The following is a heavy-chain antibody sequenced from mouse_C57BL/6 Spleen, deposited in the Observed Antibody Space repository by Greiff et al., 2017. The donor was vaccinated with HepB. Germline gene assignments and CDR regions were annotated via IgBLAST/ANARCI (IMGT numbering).Heavy chain of an antibody. CDR3: ASPGGYHYWYFDV. V-gene: IGHV1-78*01. CDR1: GYTFTDHT. D-gene: IGHD2-2*01. Sequence: VQLVESDAELVKPGASVKISCKVSGYTFTDHTIHWMKQRPEQGLEWIGYIYPRDGSTKYNEKFKGKATLTADKSSSTAYMQLNSLTSEDSAVYFCASPGGYHYWYFDVWGTGTTVTVSS. CDR2: IYPRDGST. J-gene: IGHJ1*03.